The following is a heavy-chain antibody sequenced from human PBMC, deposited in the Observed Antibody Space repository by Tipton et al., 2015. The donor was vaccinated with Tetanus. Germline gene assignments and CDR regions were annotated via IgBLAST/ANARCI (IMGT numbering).Heavy chain of an antibody. CDR3: ARVHTPGLLGRYPFDS. Sequence: SLRLSCAASGFTFSNYWLSWVRQAPGKGLEWVSSISGSGNYIYYADSVKGRFTISRANAKNSLYLQMNSLRADDTAVYFCARVHTPGLLGRYPFDSWGQGTLVTVSS. J-gene: IGHJ4*02. V-gene: IGHV3-21*01. CDR1: GFTFSNYW. D-gene: IGHD2-21*02. CDR2: ISGSGNYI.